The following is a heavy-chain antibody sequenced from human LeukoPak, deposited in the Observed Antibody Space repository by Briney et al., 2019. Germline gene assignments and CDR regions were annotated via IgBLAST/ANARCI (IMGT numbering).Heavy chain of an antibody. J-gene: IGHJ4*02. D-gene: IGHD2-15*01. Sequence: GGSLRLSCAASGFTFDDYAMHWVRQAPGKGLEWVSGISWNSGSIGYADSVKGRFTISRDNAKNSLYLQMNSLRAEDTALYYCAKSTVRVAATGFDYWGQGTLVTVSS. CDR1: GFTFDDYA. CDR3: AKSTVRVAATGFDY. CDR2: ISWNSGSI. V-gene: IGHV3-9*01.